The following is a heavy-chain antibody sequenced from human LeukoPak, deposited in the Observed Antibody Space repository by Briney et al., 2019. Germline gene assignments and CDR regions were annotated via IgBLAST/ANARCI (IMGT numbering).Heavy chain of an antibody. CDR2: INPNSGST. D-gene: IGHD2-15*01. V-gene: IGHV1-2*02. Sequence: ASVKVSCKASGYTFTGYYMHWVRQAPGQGLEWMGWINPNSGSTNYAQKFQGRVTMTRDTSISTAYMELSRLRSDDTAVYYCASTGYCSGGSCYSNRYWGQGTLVTVSS. J-gene: IGHJ4*02. CDR3: ASTGYCSGGSCYSNRY. CDR1: GYTFTGYY.